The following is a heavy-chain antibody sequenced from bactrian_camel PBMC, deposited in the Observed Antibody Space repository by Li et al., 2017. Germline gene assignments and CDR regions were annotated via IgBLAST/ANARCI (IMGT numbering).Heavy chain of an antibody. V-gene: IGHV3S53*01. CDR1: EGIMDTYC. D-gene: IGHD5*01. CDR2: ISSDGNT. CDR3: AADSPGWCAGGRFLSRNLARY. J-gene: IGHJ4*01. Sequence: HVQLVESGGGSVQAGGALRLSCVASEGIMDTYCMGWFRQYPGKDREGVAAISSDGNTAYADSVKGRFTISQDDASKTLFLRMTSLRPEDTAEYYCAADSPGWCAGGRFLSRNLARYWGQGTQVTVSS.